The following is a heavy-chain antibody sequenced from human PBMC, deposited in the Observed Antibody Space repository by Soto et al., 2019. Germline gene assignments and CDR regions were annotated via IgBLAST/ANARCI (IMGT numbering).Heavy chain of an antibody. J-gene: IGHJ6*02. CDR2: IYYSGST. Sequence: QVQLQESGPGLVKPSQTLSLTCTVSGGSISSGGYYWSWIRQHPGKGLEWIGYIYYSGSTYYNPSLKSRVTISVDTSKNKFSLKMSSVTAADTAVYYCARSKASMAYYYGMDVWGQGTTVTVSS. CDR3: ARSKASMAYYYGMDV. V-gene: IGHV4-31*03. CDR1: GGSISSGGYY.